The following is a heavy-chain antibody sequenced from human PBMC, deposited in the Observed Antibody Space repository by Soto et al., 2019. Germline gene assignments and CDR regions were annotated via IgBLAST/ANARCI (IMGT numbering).Heavy chain of an antibody. D-gene: IGHD1-26*01. CDR1: GFNFSDFY. V-gene: IGHV3-11*01. CDR3: VSQLQGSSRKDYFHF. J-gene: IGHJ4*02. CDR2: ISATGENT. Sequence: QVQLVESGGALVKPGGSLRLSCAASGFNFSDFYISWIRQAPGKGLEWVSFISATGENTYYAESVKGRFTISRDNAQKSMDVQMNSLNVDDADLYYCVSQLQGSSRKDYFHFWGQGTLVTVSS.